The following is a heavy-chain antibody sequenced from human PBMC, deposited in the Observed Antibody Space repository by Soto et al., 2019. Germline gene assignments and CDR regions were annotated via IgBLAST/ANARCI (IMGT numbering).Heavy chain of an antibody. CDR3: ARDPCTTDRCYTHHFDV. CDR2: ISVYTGNT. Sequence: QVQLVQSGGEVTKPGASVKVSCKSSGYTFTSYGVSWVRQAPGQGLEWLGWISVYTGNTKQAQKFQDRVTLTTEASTGTASLELRNLRSDDTAVYYCARDPCTTDRCYTHHFDVWGQGTTVTVSS. CDR1: GYTFTSYG. D-gene: IGHD2-8*01. V-gene: IGHV1-18*04. J-gene: IGHJ6*02.